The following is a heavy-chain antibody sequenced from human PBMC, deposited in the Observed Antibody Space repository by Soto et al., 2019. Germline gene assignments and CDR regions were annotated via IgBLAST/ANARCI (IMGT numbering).Heavy chain of an antibody. CDR1: GFTFNDYA. J-gene: IGHJ4*02. CDR3: AKDMGYGDFSLVACSDY. V-gene: IGHV3-9*01. CDR2: INWNSGFV. D-gene: IGHD4-17*01. Sequence: EVQLVESGGGWVQPGRSLRLSCAASGFTFNDYAMHWVRQAPGKGLEWVSGINWNSGFVVYADAVKGRFTVSRDNARNSLYLQMNSLRAEDTALYFCAKDMGYGDFSLVACSDYWGLGTLVTVSS.